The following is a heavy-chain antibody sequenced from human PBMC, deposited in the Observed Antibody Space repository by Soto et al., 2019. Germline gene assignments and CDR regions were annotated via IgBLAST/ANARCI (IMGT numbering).Heavy chain of an antibody. V-gene: IGHV1-18*01. CDR2: SSALNGYT. Sequence: GASVKVSCXASGXTFTTHVFXWVRQAPGQGLEWMGWSSALNGYTNYAQKFQGRLTITTDSSTSTAYMELRSLRSDDTAMYYCARVASYYAXXXPVGYFDYWAQGTLVTVSS. CDR3: ARVASYYAXXXPVGYFDY. J-gene: IGHJ4*02. CDR1: GXTFTTHV. D-gene: IGHD3-16*01.